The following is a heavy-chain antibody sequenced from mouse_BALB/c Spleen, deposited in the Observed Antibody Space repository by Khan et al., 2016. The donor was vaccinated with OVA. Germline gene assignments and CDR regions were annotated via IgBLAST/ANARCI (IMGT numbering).Heavy chain of an antibody. CDR1: GFTFSDYY. D-gene: IGHD1-1*02. Sequence: EVELVESGGGLVKPGGSLKLSCAASGFTFSDYYMYWVRQTPERRLEWVATISDGGTSTYYPDSVKGRFTISRDNAKNSLYLQMSSRKSDDTAIFFCVRAGYGAFAYWGQGTLVTVSA. J-gene: IGHJ3*01. CDR3: VRAGYGAFAY. V-gene: IGHV5-4*02. CDR2: ISDGGTST.